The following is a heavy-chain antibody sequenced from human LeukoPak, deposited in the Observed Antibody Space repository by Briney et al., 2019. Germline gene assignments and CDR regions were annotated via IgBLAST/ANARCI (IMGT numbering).Heavy chain of an antibody. J-gene: IGHJ4*02. D-gene: IGHD3-22*01. CDR1: GFTFSSYG. Sequence: PGRSLRLSCAASGFTFSSYGMHRVRQAPGKGLEWVSVIWFDGSNKFYADSVKGRFTISRDNSKNTLYLQMNSLRAEDTAVYYCARDLRYYDSSGSDYWGQGTLVTVSS. CDR3: ARDLRYYDSSGSDY. V-gene: IGHV3-33*01. CDR2: IWFDGSNK.